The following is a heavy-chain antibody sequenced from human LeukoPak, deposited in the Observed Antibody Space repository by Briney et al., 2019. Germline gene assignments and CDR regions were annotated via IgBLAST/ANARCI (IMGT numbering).Heavy chain of an antibody. CDR3: ARSSPASFRPYSIGWDINAFDI. CDR2: INAGNGNT. V-gene: IGHV1-3*01. D-gene: IGHD6-19*01. Sequence: ASVKVSCKASGYTSTSYAMHWVRQAPGQRLEWMGWINAGNGNTKYSRKFQGRVTITRDTSASTAYMELSSLRSEDTAVYYCARSSPASFRPYSIGWDINAFDIWGQGTMVTVSS. J-gene: IGHJ3*02. CDR1: GYTSTSYA.